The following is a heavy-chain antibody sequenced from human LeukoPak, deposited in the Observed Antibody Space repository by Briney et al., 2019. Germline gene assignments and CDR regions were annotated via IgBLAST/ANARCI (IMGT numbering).Heavy chain of an antibody. Sequence: PGGSLRLSCAASGFTFSSYAMSWVRQAPGKGLEWVSAISGSGGNTYYADSVKGRFTISRDNSKNTRYLQMNSLRAEDTAVYYCAKENGDYGDYGALDYWGQGTLVTVSS. CDR1: GFTFSSYA. V-gene: IGHV3-23*01. CDR2: ISGSGGNT. CDR3: AKENGDYGDYGALDY. J-gene: IGHJ4*02. D-gene: IGHD4-17*01.